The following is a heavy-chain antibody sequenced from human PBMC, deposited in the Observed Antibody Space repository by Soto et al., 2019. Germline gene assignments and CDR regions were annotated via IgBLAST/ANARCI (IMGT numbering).Heavy chain of an antibody. V-gene: IGHV2-5*01. CDR1: GFSLTTSGVP. Sequence: QITLTESGPTLVTPTQTLTLTCSFSGFSLTTSGVPVGWFRQPPGKAPEWLSLIYWNDDKRYSPSLRSRLIVTGDSSKNQVVLTLADADTADSGTYYCAHRPTSTEDFYFDYWGQGTLVTVSS. J-gene: IGHJ4*02. CDR3: AHRPTSTEDFYFDY. CDR2: IYWNDDK.